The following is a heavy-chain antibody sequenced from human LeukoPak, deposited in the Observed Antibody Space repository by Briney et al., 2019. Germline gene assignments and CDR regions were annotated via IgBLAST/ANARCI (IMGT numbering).Heavy chain of an antibody. CDR1: GFTFSSYW. V-gene: IGHV3-7*01. Sequence: PGGSLRLSCAASGFTFSSYWMSWVRQAPGKGLEWVANIKQDGSEQYYVDSVKGRFTISRDNSKNSLFLQMDSLRAEDTAMYYCARDIQVRGQWLYWGQGTLVTVSP. CDR2: IKQDGSEQ. J-gene: IGHJ4*02. D-gene: IGHD6-19*01. CDR3: ARDIQVRGQWLY.